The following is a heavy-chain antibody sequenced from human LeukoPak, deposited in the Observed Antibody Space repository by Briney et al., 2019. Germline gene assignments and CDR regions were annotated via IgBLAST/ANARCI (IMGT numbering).Heavy chain of an antibody. CDR2: INPKSGDT. CDR1: GYTFTDFY. CDR3: ARAYCTDYCAPGNY. J-gene: IGHJ4*02. Sequence: GASVKVSCKASGYTFTDFYIHWVRQAPGQGLEWMGWINPKSGDTNYAQKFQGRVTMTRDTSSNTAYMELSRLRSDDTAVYYCARAYCTDYCAPGNYWGQGTLVTVSS. D-gene: IGHD2-8*02. V-gene: IGHV1-2*02.